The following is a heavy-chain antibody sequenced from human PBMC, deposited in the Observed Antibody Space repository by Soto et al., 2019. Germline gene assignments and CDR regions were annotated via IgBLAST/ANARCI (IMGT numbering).Heavy chain of an antibody. D-gene: IGHD5-18*01. J-gene: IGHJ4*02. CDR2: IYYSGST. Sequence: ETLSLTCTVSGGSISSSSYYWGWIRQPPGKGLEWIGSIYYSGSTYYNPSLKSRVTISVDTSKNQFSLKLSSVTAADTAVYYCARRVRGYSYGYRGGFDYWGQGTLVTVSS. CDR3: ARRVRGYSYGYRGGFDY. CDR1: GGSISSSSYY. V-gene: IGHV4-39*01.